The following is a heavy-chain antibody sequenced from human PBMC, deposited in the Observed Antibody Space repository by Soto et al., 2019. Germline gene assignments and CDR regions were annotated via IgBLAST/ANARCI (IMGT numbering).Heavy chain of an antibody. D-gene: IGHD2-2*01. V-gene: IGHV1-69*13. CDR1: GYTFTSYG. Sequence: ASVKVSCKSSGYTFTSYGIRWVRQAPGQRLEWMGGIIPIFGTANYAQKFQGRVTITADESTSTAYMELSSLRSEDTAVYYCARGYCSSTSCYYYYYGMDVWGQGTTVTVSS. CDR2: IIPIFGTA. J-gene: IGHJ6*02. CDR3: ARGYCSSTSCYYYYYGMDV.